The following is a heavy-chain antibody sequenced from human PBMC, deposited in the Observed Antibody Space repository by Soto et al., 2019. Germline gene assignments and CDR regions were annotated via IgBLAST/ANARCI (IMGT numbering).Heavy chain of an antibody. CDR1: GFFFSSYA. Sequence: GGSLRLSCAASGFFFSSYAMSWVRQAPGKGLEWVSGIGGSGGYTSYADSVKGRFTISRDNSKNTLYLQMNSLRAEDTAVYYCAKGAAMVSSTFNYFDYWGQGALVTVSS. CDR3: AKGAAMVSSTFNYFDY. V-gene: IGHV3-23*01. J-gene: IGHJ4*02. D-gene: IGHD6-13*01. CDR2: IGGSGGYT.